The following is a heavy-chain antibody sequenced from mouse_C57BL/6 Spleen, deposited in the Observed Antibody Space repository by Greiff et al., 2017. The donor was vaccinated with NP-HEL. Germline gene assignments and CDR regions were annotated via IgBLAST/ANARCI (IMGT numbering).Heavy chain of an antibody. Sequence: QVQLQQSGPELVQPGASVKISCKASGYAFSSSWMNWVKQRPGKGLEWIGRLSPGDGDTNYNGKFKGKATLTADKSSSTAYMQLSSLTSEDSAVYFCARADWDGYFDVWGTGTTVTVSS. V-gene: IGHV1-82*01. CDR1: GYAFSSSW. CDR2: LSPGDGDT. J-gene: IGHJ1*03. D-gene: IGHD4-1*01. CDR3: ARADWDGYFDV.